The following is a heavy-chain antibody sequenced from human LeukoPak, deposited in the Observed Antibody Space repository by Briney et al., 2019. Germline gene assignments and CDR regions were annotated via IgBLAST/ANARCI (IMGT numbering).Heavy chain of an antibody. CDR1: GFTFDDYA. D-gene: IGHD2-2*01. CDR2: ISWNSGSI. V-gene: IGHV3-9*01. J-gene: IGHJ4*02. CDR3: AKVGQYLYFDY. Sequence: GRSLRLSCAASGFTFDDYAMHWVRRAPGKGLEWVSGISWNSGSIGYADSVKGRFTISRDNAKNSLYLQMNSLRAEDTALYYCAKVGQYLYFDYWGQGTLVTVSS.